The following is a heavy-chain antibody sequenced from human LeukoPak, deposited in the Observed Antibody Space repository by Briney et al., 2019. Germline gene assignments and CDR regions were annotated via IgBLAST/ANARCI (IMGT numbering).Heavy chain of an antibody. CDR1: GFTFRIYA. Sequence: KAGGSLRLSCAASGFTFRIYAMNWVRQAPGKGLEWVSVIGGSGGGTNYADSVKGRFTISRDDPKNTLYLQMNNLRAEDTAVYYCAKDIKYYYVSGTTAYYSAMDVWGQGTTVTVSS. D-gene: IGHD3-10*01. V-gene: IGHV3-23*01. CDR3: AKDIKYYYVSGTTAYYSAMDV. CDR2: IGGSGGGT. J-gene: IGHJ6*02.